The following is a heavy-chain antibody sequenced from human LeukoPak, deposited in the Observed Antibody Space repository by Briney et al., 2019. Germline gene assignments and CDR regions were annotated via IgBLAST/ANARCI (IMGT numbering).Heavy chain of an antibody. Sequence: PSETLSLTCTVSGGSISSYYWSWIRQPPGKGLEWIGYIYTSGSTNYNPSLKSRVTISVDTSKNQFSLKLSSVTAADTAVYYCARSFGETTVVTLDPWGQGTLVTVSS. D-gene: IGHD4-23*01. CDR2: IYTSGST. CDR3: ARSFGETTVVTLDP. CDR1: GGSISSYY. J-gene: IGHJ5*02. V-gene: IGHV4-4*09.